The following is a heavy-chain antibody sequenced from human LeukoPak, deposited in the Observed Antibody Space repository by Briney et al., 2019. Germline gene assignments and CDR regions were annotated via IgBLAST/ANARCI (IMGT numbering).Heavy chain of an antibody. CDR1: GYTFTSYY. D-gene: IGHD2-15*01. CDR2: INPSGGST. CDR3: ARAPTRGYCSGGSCWATFDP. J-gene: IGHJ5*02. V-gene: IGHV1-46*01. Sequence: ASVKVSCKASGYTFTSYYMHWVRRAPGQGLEWMGIINPSGGSTSYAQKFQGRVTMTRDMSTSTVYMELSSLRSEDTAVYYCARAPTRGYCSGGSCWATFDPWGQGTLVTVSS.